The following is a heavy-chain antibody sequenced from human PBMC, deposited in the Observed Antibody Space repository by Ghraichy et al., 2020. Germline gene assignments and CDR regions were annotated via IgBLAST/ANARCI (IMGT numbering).Heavy chain of an antibody. J-gene: IGHJ4*02. D-gene: IGHD3-10*01. V-gene: IGHV3-23*01. Sequence: GGSLRLSCAASGFTFNSCAMAWVRQAPGKGLEWVSAISGSGETPYYADSVKGRFSISRDNSQNTLYLQMNSLRPDDTAEYYCAKGDGSGSYFFDFWGQGTLVTVAS. CDR2: ISGSGETP. CDR1: GFTFNSCA. CDR3: AKGDGSGSYFFDF.